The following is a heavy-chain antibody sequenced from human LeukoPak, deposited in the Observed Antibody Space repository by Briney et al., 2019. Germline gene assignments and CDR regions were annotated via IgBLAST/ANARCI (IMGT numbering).Heavy chain of an antibody. J-gene: IGHJ5*02. Sequence: GESLKISCKGCGYSFSSFWIAWVRQMPGKGLEWMGIIFPGDSDTRYRPSLQGQVTISVDKSIDTAFLQWSSLKASDSAIYYCARLTTFADLLTATRRSWFDPWGQGTLVTVSS. CDR3: ARLTTFADLLTATRRSWFDP. D-gene: IGHD2-21*02. CDR1: GYSFSSFW. V-gene: IGHV5-51*01. CDR2: IFPGDSDT.